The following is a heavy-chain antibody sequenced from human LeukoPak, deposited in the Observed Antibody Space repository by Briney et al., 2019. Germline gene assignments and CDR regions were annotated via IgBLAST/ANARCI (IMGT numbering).Heavy chain of an antibody. Sequence: SETLSLTCTVSGGSISSSTYYRGWIRQPPGKGLEWIGSIYYSGSTYYNPSLKSRVTISVDTSKNQFSLKLSSVTAADTAVYYCARYSTSSGWFDPWGQGTLVTVSS. D-gene: IGHD6-6*01. V-gene: IGHV4-39*01. CDR2: IYYSGST. CDR1: GGSISSSTYY. J-gene: IGHJ5*02. CDR3: ARYSTSSGWFDP.